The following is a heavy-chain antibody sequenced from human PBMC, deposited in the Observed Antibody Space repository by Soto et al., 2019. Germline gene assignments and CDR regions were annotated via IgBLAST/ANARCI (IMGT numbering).Heavy chain of an antibody. D-gene: IGHD6-19*01. J-gene: IGHJ6*02. Sequence: GGSLRLSCAASGFTFSSYGMHWVRQAPGKGLEWVAVISYDGSNKYYADSVKGRFTISRDNSKNTLYLQMNSLRAEDTAVYYCAKILRSVAGTQYYYYYGMDVWGQGTTVTVSS. CDR2: ISYDGSNK. CDR3: AKILRSVAGTQYYYYYGMDV. CDR1: GFTFSSYG. V-gene: IGHV3-30*18.